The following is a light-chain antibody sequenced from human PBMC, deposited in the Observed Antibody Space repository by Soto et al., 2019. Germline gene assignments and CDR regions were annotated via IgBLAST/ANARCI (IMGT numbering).Light chain of an antibody. Sequence: QSALTQPDSVSGSPGQSITISCTGTSSDVGGYNYVSSYQQHPGKAPKLMIYEVSSRPSAVSNRFSGSKSGNTASLTISGLQAEDEADYYCSSYTSSSTLLYVFGTGTKVTV. CDR3: SSYTSSSTLLYV. J-gene: IGLJ1*01. CDR2: EVS. CDR1: SSDVGGYNY. V-gene: IGLV2-14*01.